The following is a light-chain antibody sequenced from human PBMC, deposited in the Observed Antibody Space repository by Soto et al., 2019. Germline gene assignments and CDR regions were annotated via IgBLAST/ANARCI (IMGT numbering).Light chain of an antibody. J-gene: IGKJ1*01. Sequence: DVTMTQSPSSLSASVGDRVTITCRASQRIRNYLNWYQQKPGKAPKLLIFAASSLQSGVPSRFSGSGSGTDFTLTISSLQPEDFATYYCQQSYSTPRFTFGQGTKVDIK. V-gene: IGKV1-39*01. CDR1: QRIRNY. CDR3: QQSYSTPRFT. CDR2: AAS.